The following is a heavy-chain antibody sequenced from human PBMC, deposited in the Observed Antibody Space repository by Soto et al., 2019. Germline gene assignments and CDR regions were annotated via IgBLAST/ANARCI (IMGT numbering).Heavy chain of an antibody. J-gene: IGHJ4*01. V-gene: IGHV4-39*01. D-gene: IGHD3-3*01. CDR2: VFYSGRT. Sequence: QLQLQESGPGLVKPSETLSLTCIVSGGSITSSSYYWGWIRQSPAQGLEWIGNVFYSGRTYYNPSLKSRVNISVDTSKNQFSLKLSSVTAADTAVYYCARLGRSTIYGVVTVPFDSWGHGTLVTLSS. CDR1: GGSITSSSYY. CDR3: ARLGRSTIYGVVTVPFDS.